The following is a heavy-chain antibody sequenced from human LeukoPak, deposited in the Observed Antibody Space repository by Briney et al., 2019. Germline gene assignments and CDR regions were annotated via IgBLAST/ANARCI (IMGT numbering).Heavy chain of an antibody. CDR2: IIPIFGTA. CDR3: AREGIAAPEGFAY. Sequence: GASVKVSCKASGGTFSSYAISWVRQAPGQGLEWMGRIIPIFGTANYAQKFQGRVTITTDESTSTAYMELSSLRSEDTAVYYCAREGIAAPEGFAYWGQGTLVTVSS. J-gene: IGHJ4*02. V-gene: IGHV1-69*05. D-gene: IGHD6-6*01. CDR1: GGTFSSYA.